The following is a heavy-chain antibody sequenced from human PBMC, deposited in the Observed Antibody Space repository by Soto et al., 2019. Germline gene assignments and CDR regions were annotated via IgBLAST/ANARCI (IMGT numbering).Heavy chain of an antibody. CDR2: IYPGDSDT. CDR3: ARGLSGWELPRSPFDY. CDR1: GYSFTSYW. J-gene: IGHJ4*02. D-gene: IGHD1-26*01. Sequence: RGESLKISRNGSGYSFTSYWICWVPQMPWKGLEWMGIIYPGDSDTRYSPSFQGQVTISADKSISTAYLQWSSLKASDTAMYYCARGLSGWELPRSPFDYWGQGTLVTVSS. V-gene: IGHV5-51*01.